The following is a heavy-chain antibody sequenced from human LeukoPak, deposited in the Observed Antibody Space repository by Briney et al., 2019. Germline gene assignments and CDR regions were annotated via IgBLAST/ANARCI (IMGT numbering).Heavy chain of an antibody. CDR3: ARDKKVYYYYYGMDV. CDR1: GGSFSGYY. J-gene: IGHJ6*04. Sequence: PSETLSLTCAVYGGSFSGYYWSWIRQPPGKGLEWIGEINHSGSTNYNPSLKSRVTISVDTSKNQFSLKLSSVTAADTAVYYCARDKKVYYYYYGMDVWGKGTTVTVSS. CDR2: INHSGST. V-gene: IGHV4-34*01.